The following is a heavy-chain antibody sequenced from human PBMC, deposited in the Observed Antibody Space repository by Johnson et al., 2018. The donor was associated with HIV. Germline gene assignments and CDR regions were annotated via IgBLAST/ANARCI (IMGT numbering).Heavy chain of an antibody. V-gene: IGHV3-NL1*01. CDR2: IYSGGST. Sequence: QVQLVESGGGVVQPGRSLRLSCEGAGFTFSRYGMQWVRQAPGKGLEWVSVIYSGGSTYHADSVKGRFTISRANSKNTLYLQMNSLRAEDTGVYYCARRVGGEAFDIWGQGTMVTVSS. J-gene: IGHJ3*02. D-gene: IGHD1-26*01. CDR1: GFTFSRYG. CDR3: ARRVGGEAFDI.